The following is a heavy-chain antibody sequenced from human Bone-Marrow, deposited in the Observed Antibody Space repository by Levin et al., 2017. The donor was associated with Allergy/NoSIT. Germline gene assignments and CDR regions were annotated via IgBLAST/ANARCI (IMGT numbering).Heavy chain of an antibody. D-gene: IGHD7-27*01. CDR2: VSGSGGST. Sequence: PGGSLRLSCAASGFTFSSYGMSWVRQAPGKGPEWVSGVSGSGGSTYYADSVKGRFTISRDNSKNTLYLQMNSLRAEDTALYYCAKGAWETPGDENFDFWGQGTPVTVSS. J-gene: IGHJ4*02. V-gene: IGHV3-23*01. CDR1: GFTFSSYG. CDR3: AKGAWETPGDENFDF.